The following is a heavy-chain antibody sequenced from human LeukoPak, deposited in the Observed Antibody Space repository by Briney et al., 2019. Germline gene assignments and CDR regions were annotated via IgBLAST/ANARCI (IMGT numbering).Heavy chain of an antibody. CDR2: INYGGTT. J-gene: IGHJ4*02. V-gene: IGHV4-39*01. CDR3: ARYVVYGSGKYYFDY. D-gene: IGHD3-10*01. Sequence: SETLSLTCTVSGGSISNSNYYWSWIRQPPGKELEWIASINYGGTTYYNPSLKSRVTISVDTSKNQFSVRLSSVTAADTAVYLCARYVVYGSGKYYFDYWGQGSLVTVSS. CDR1: GGSISNSNYY.